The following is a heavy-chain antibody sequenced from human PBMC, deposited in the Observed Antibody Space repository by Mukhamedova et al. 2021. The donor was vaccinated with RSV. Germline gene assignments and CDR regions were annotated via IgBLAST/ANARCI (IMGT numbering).Heavy chain of an antibody. V-gene: IGHV3-30*04. D-gene: IGHD3-22*01. Sequence: GFTFSNYALHWVRQAPGKGLEWVAFISYDGSTTYYADSVKGRFTISRDNSKNALYLQMNSLRADDTAVFYCASDTTDVVIFD. CDR1: GFTFSNYA. J-gene: IGHJ3*01. CDR3: ASDTTDVVIFD. CDR2: ISYDGSTT.